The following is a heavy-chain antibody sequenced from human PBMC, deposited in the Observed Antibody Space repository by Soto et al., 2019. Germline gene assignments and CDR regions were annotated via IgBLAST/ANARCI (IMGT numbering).Heavy chain of an antibody. J-gene: IGHJ4*02. Sequence: SVKFSCKASGGTFSSYAISWVRQAPGQGLEWMGGIIPIFGTANYAQKFQGRVTITADESTSTAYMELSSLRSEDTAVYYCARATYCGGDCFNFDYWGQGTLVTVSS. CDR2: IIPIFGTA. CDR1: GGTFSSYA. V-gene: IGHV1-69*13. CDR3: ARATYCGGDCFNFDY. D-gene: IGHD2-21*02.